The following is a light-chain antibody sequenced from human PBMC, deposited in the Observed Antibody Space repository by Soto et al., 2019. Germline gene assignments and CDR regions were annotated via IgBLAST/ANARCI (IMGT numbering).Light chain of an antibody. CDR3: TSYTSTSTPDV. CDR1: SSDVGRYTY. CDR2: DVY. Sequence: QSVLTQPASVSGSPGQSVTISCAGTSSDVGRYTYVSWYQQHPGKAPKLLIYDVYNRPSGVANRFSGSKSGNTASLTISGLQAEDDADYYCTSYTSTSTPDVFGGGTKLTVL. V-gene: IGLV2-14*01. J-gene: IGLJ1*01.